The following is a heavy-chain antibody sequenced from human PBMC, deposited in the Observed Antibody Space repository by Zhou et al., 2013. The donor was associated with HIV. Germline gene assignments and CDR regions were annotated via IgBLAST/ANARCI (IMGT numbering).Heavy chain of an antibody. J-gene: IGHJ6*03. CDR2: IIPILGIA. CDR3: ARDGGRGEWLRPGHYYYYYMDV. V-gene: IGHV1-69*04. CDR1: GGTFSSYA. D-gene: IGHD5-12*01. Sequence: QVQLVQSGAEVKKPGSSVKVSCKASGGTFSSYAISWVRQAPGQGLEWMGRIIPILGIANYAQKFQGRVTITADKSTSTAYMELSSLRSEDTAVYYCARDGGRGEWLRPGHYYYYYMDVWGKGTTVTVSS.